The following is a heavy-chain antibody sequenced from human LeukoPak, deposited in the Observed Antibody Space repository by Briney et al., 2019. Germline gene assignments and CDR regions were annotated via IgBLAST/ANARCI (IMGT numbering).Heavy chain of an antibody. J-gene: IGHJ4*02. V-gene: IGHV1-8*03. CDR1: GYTFTSYD. D-gene: IGHD1-26*01. CDR2: MNPNSDNT. Sequence: ASVKVSCKASGYTFTSYDINWVRQATGQGLEWMGWMNPNSDNTGYAQKFQGRVTITRNTAISTAYMELSSLRSEDTAVYYCARGGRGSYYFDYWGQGTLVTVSS. CDR3: ARGGRGSYYFDY.